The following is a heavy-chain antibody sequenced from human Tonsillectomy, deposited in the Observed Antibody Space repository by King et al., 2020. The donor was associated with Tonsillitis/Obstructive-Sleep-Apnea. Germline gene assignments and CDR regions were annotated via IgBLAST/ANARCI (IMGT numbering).Heavy chain of an antibody. J-gene: IGHJ4*02. CDR1: GFTFSSYA. CDR2: ISYDGSNK. V-gene: IGHV3-30*01. CDR3: ARPESEVVRAAIIY. Sequence: LVESGGGVVQPGRSLRLSCAASGFTFSSYAMHWVRQAPGKGLEWVAVISYDGSNKYYADSVKGRFTISRDNSKNTLYLQMNSLRAEDTAVYYCARPESEVVRAAIIYWGQGTLVTVSS. D-gene: IGHD2-2*01.